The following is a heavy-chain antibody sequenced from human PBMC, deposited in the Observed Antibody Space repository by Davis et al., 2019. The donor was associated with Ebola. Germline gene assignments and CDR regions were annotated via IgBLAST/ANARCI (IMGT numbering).Heavy chain of an antibody. Sequence: ASVQVSCKPSLYSFTDYNILWLRQAPPKGLEGVGWISAYNGQTNYGQKLQGRVTMTTDTSTSTAYKELRSLRSDDTAVYYCARGAGSTQSGIDYWGQGTLVTVSS. CDR2: ISAYNGQT. D-gene: IGHD2-15*01. V-gene: IGHV1-18*04. CDR3: ARGAGSTQSGIDY. J-gene: IGHJ4*02. CDR1: LYSFTDYN.